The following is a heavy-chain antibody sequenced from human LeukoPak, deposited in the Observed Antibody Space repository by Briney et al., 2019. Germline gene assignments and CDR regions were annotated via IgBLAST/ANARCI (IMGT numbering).Heavy chain of an antibody. CDR2: ICSDGTT. CDR3: ARTVSGWPDY. V-gene: IGHV3-53*01. CDR1: GFTVNSNY. Sequence: PGGSLRLSCAASGFTVNSNYMSWVRQAPGKGLEWVAVICSDGTTYHADSVKGRFTISRDDSKNTLHLQMNSLRAEDSAVYYCARTVSGWPDYWGQGTLVTVSS. J-gene: IGHJ4*02. D-gene: IGHD6-19*01.